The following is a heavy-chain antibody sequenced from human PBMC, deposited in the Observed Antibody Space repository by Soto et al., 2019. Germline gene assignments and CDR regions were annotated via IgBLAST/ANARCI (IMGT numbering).Heavy chain of an antibody. CDR1: GYTFTTYG. CDR2: INTHNGNT. D-gene: IGHD3-10*01. J-gene: IGHJ6*02. Sequence: QVQLEQSAPEVKKPGASVKVSCKASGYTFTTYGISWVRQAPGQGLEWLGWINTHNGNTNYAQNHQGRVIMTADTSTSTAYMELRSLRSDDTAIYYCTREGSAPYYYYGMDAWGQGTTVTVSS. V-gene: IGHV1-18*01. CDR3: TREGSAPYYYYGMDA.